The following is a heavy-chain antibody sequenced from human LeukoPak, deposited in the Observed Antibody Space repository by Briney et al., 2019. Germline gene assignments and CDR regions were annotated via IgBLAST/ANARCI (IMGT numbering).Heavy chain of an antibody. V-gene: IGHV4-4*07. Sequence: SETLSLTCTVSGVSISPYYWSWIRQPAGKGLEWIGRMSVSGTTNYNPSLKSRVTMSLDTAKNQFSLKLSSVTAADTAVYYCARNEVGTTVYGMDVWGQGTTVTVSS. D-gene: IGHD1-26*01. CDR3: ARNEVGTTVYGMDV. J-gene: IGHJ6*02. CDR2: MSVSGTT. CDR1: GVSISPYY.